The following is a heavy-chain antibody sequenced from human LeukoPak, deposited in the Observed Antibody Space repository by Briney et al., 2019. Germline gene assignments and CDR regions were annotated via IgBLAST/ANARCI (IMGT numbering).Heavy chain of an antibody. V-gene: IGHV3-21*01. Sequence: GGSLRLSCAASGFTFSSYSMNWVRQAPGKGLEWVSSISSSSSYIYYADSVKGRFTISSDNAKNSLYLQMNSLRAEDTAVYYCARDRYFDWPHAADYWGQGTLVTVSS. CDR3: ARDRYFDWPHAADY. CDR2: ISSSSSYI. CDR1: GFTFSSYS. D-gene: IGHD3-9*01. J-gene: IGHJ4*02.